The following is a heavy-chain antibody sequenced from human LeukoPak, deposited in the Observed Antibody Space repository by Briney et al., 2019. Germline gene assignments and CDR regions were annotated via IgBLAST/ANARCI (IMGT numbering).Heavy chain of an antibody. V-gene: IGHV4-31*03. CDR1: GGSISSGGYY. CDR3: AAASSTGCYWCRGVLDY. J-gene: IGHJ4*02. CDR2: IYYSGST. Sequence: PQTLSLTCTVSGGSISSGGYYWSWIRQHPRKGLERIGYIYYSGSTYYNPSLKSRVTISVETPKNQCSLKLSPFPAADTAVYYCAAASSTGCYWCRGVLDYWGQGTLVTVSS. D-gene: IGHD2-2*01.